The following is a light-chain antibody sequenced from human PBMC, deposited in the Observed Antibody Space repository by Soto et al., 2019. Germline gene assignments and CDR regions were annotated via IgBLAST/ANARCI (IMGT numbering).Light chain of an antibody. V-gene: IGKV1-27*01. CDR1: QGVSND. CDR2: DAS. J-gene: IGKJ4*01. Sequence: DFQMTQSPSSLSASVGDRITITCRASQGVSNDLAWYQQKPGKVPKLLIYDASTLQSGVPSRFSGSGSGTDFTLTISSLQPEDVATYYCQNYNNAPLIFGGGTKVDIK. CDR3: QNYNNAPLI.